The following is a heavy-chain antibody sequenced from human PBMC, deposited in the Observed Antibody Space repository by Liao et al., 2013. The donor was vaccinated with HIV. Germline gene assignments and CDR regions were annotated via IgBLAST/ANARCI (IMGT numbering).Heavy chain of an antibody. V-gene: IGHV4-4*07. Sequence: QVQLQESGPGLVKPSETLSLTCTVSGGSISNYYWSWIRQPAGKGLEWIGRIYSSGSANYNPSLKSRVTMSVDTSKNQFSLKLSSVTAADTAVYYCARESRRAVAGFDYWGQGTLVTVSS. CDR1: GGSISNYY. D-gene: IGHD6-19*01. CDR3: ARESRRAVAGFDY. J-gene: IGHJ4*02. CDR2: IYSSGSA.